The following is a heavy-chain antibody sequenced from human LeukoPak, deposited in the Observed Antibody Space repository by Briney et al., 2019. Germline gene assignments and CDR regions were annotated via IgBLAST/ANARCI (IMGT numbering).Heavy chain of an antibody. CDR3: AKDRLGFRIDCYFDY. CDR1: GFTFSSYG. CDR2: ISFDGSNK. Sequence: PGGSLRLPCAASGFTFSSYGMHWVRQAPGKGLEWVAVISFDGSNKYYTDSVKGRFTISRDNSKNTLYLQMNSLRAEDTAVYYCAKDRLGFRIDCYFDYWGQGTLVTVSS. J-gene: IGHJ4*02. V-gene: IGHV3-30*18. D-gene: IGHD3-16*01.